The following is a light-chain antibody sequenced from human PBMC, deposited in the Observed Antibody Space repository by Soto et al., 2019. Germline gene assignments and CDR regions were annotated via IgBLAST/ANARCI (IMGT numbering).Light chain of an antibody. J-gene: IGLJ1*01. V-gene: IGLV2-14*01. CDR3: SSYTSGSTYV. CDR2: EVS. Sequence: QSVRTQPASVSGSPGQSITISCTGTSSDVGGYNYVSWYQQHPGKAPKLMIYEVSNRPSGVSNRFSGSKSGNTASLTISGLQAEDEADYYCSSYTSGSTYVFGTGTKVTVL. CDR1: SSDVGGYNY.